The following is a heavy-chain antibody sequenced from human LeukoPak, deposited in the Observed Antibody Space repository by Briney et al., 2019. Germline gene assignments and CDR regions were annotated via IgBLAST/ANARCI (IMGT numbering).Heavy chain of an antibody. CDR1: GFTFSNYA. J-gene: IGHJ4*02. V-gene: IGHV3-23*01. Sequence: GGSLRLSCAASGFTFSNYAMNWVRQAPGRGLEWVSAISGSGGSTYYADSVKGRFTISRDNSKNTLYLQMNSLRAEDTAVYYCAKVIPIIAGATGPLDYWGQGTLVTVSS. CDR3: AKVIPIIAGATGPLDY. D-gene: IGHD1-26*01. CDR2: ISGSGGST.